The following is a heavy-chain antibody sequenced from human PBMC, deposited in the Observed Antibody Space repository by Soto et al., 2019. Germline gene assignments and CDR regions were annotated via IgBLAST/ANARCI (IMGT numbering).Heavy chain of an antibody. CDR1: VGTFSSYA. D-gene: IGHD2-21*01. V-gene: IGHV1-69*13. J-gene: IGHJ6*02. CDR2: IIPIFGTA. Sequence: SVKVSGKASVGTFSSYAIVCVRRAPGQGLEWMGGIIPIFGTANYAQKFQGRVTITADESTSTAYMELSSLRSEDTAVYYCARMGYCGGDCYFYGMDVWGQGTTVTVSS. CDR3: ARMGYCGGDCYFYGMDV.